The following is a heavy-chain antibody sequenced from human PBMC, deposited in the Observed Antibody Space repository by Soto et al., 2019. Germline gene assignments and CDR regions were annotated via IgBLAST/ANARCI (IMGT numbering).Heavy chain of an antibody. V-gene: IGHV3-33*01. J-gene: IGHJ6*02. D-gene: IGHD3-3*01. CDR3: ARDPITIFGGLYCSYYGMDV. CDR2: IWYDGSNK. CDR1: GFTFSSYG. Sequence: GALRLSCAASGFTFSSYGMHWVRQAPGKGLEWVAVIWYDGSNKYYADSVKGRFTISRDNSKNTLYLQMNSLRAEDTAVYYCARDPITIFGGLYCSYYGMDVWGQGTTVTVSS.